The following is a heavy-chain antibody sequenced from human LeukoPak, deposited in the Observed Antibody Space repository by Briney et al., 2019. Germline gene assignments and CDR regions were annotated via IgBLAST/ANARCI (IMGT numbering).Heavy chain of an antibody. CDR2: ISYSGNT. J-gene: IGHJ6*03. V-gene: IGHV4-59*11. CDR1: GGSISRHY. Sequence: SETLSLTCTVSGGSISRHYLGWIRQPPGKRLDWIGYISYSGNTNYNPSLTRRFTIAVDTSKNHLSLRLRFVTAADTAVYHCERIGVVPAATYSCVPQYFYYYVDVWGIGTTVTVSS. D-gene: IGHD2-2*01. CDR3: ERIGVVPAATYSCVPQYFYYYVDV.